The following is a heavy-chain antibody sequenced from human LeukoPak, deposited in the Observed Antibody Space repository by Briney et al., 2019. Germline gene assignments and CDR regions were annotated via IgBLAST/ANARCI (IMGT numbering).Heavy chain of an antibody. CDR1: GYTFTGYY. D-gene: IGHD2-2*01. V-gene: IGHV1-2*04. CDR3: ATEARVVPAASFDY. CDR2: INPNSGGT. J-gene: IGHJ4*02. Sequence: ASVKVSCKASGYTFTGYYMHWVRQAPGQGLEWMGWINPNSGGTNYAQKFQGWVTMTRDTSISTAYMELSRLRSDDTAVYYCATEARVVPAASFDYWGQGTLVTVSS.